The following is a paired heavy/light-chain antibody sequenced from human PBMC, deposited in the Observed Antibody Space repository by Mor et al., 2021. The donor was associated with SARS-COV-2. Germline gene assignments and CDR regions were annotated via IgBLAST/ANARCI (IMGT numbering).Heavy chain of an antibody. J-gene: IGHJ4*02. CDR3: ARANYYDGSDYYPGGDY. D-gene: IGHD3-22*01. CDR1: GYTFSNYG. V-gene: IGHV1-18*01. Sequence: QVQLVQSGTEVKKPGASVKVSCKASGYTFSNYGLTWVRQAPGQGLEWMGWISAYNSNTKYAQKFQGRVTMTTDTSTSTTYMELRSLRSDDTAVYYCARANYYDGSDYYPGGDYWGQGTLVTVSS. CDR2: ISAYNSNT.
Light chain of an antibody. CDR3: QQYNSYSPWT. CDR1: QSISRW. Sequence: DIQMTQSPSTLSASVGDRVTITCRASQSISRWLAWYQQKPGKAPKLLIYKASTLESGVPSRFSGSGSGTEFSLTISSLQPDDFATYYCQQYNSYSPWTFGQGTKVEVK. J-gene: IGKJ1*01. V-gene: IGKV1-5*03. CDR2: KAS.